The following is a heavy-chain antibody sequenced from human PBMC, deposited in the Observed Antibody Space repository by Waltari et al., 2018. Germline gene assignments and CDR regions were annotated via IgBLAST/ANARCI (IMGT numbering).Heavy chain of an antibody. CDR3: ARDPPVRFTSTPVDY. CDR2: INPNSGGT. J-gene: IGHJ4*02. V-gene: IGHV1-2*06. Sequence: QVQLVQSGAEVKKPGASVKVSCKASGYTFTGYYMHWVRQAPGQGLEWMGRINPNSGGTNYAQKFQGRVTMTRDTSISTAYMELSRLRSDDTAVYYCARDPPVRFTSTPVDYWGQGTLVTVSS. CDR1: GYTFTGYY.